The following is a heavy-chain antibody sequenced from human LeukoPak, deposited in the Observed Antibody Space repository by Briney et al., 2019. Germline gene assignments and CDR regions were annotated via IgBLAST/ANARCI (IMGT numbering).Heavy chain of an antibody. D-gene: IGHD4-17*01. Sequence: SETLSLTCTVSGGSISSYYWSWIRQPAGKGLECIGYIHSSEGTAHNASLKSRLTISLDTSKNQFSLTLSSVTAADTAVYYCARHVYGEGMVVWGKGTTVTVSS. CDR1: GGSISSYY. CDR2: IHSSEGT. V-gene: IGHV4-59*08. J-gene: IGHJ6*04. CDR3: ARHVYGEGMVV.